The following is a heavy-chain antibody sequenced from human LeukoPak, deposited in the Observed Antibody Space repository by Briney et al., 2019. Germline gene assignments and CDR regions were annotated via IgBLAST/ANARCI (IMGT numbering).Heavy chain of an antibody. J-gene: IGHJ5*02. CDR2: ISSSSSYI. V-gene: IGHV3-21*04. CDR1: GFTFSSYS. CDR3: AKDQGYSSFS. D-gene: IGHD6-13*01. Sequence: GGSLRLSCAASGFTFSSYSMNWVRQAPGKGLEWVSSISSSSSYIYYADSVKGRFTISRDNSKNTLYLQMNSLRADDTAVYYCAKDQGYSSFSWGQGTLVTVSS.